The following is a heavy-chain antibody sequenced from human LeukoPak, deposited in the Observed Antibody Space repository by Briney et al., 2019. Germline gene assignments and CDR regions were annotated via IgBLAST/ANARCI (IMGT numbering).Heavy chain of an antibody. CDR1: GGSISSYY. CDR3: ARGVTNYYYDFASYYYYYMDV. J-gene: IGHJ6*03. V-gene: IGHV4-59*01. Sequence: SETLSLTCTVSGGSISSYYWSWIRQPPGKGLEWIGYIYYSGSTNYNPSLKSRVTISVDTSKNQFSLKLSSVTAVDTAVYYCARGVTNYYYDFASYYYYYMDVWGKGTTVTVSS. CDR2: IYYSGST. D-gene: IGHD3-22*01.